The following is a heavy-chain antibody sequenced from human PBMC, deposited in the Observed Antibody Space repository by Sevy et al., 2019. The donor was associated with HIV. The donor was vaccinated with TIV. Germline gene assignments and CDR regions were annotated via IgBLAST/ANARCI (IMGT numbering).Heavy chain of an antibody. Sequence: SLRLSCAASGFSFSDYYMSWMRQAPGKGLEWVSYISGSGSGVFYADSVKGRATISRDNAKNSLYLQLSSLRVEETAVYYCARVPTVATMVDFWGQGTLVTVSS. CDR2: ISGSGSGV. J-gene: IGHJ4*02. V-gene: IGHV3-11*01. CDR1: GFSFSDYY. D-gene: IGHD5-12*01. CDR3: ARVPTVATMVDF.